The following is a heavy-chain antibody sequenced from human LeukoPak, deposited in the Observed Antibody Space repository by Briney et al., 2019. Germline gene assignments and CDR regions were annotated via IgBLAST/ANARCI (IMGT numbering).Heavy chain of an antibody. CDR2: IYYSGST. Sequence: PSLSLSLTCTVSGGSISSGGYYWSWIRQPPGKGLEWIGRIYYSGSTYSNQSLKSRVTISVNTSKNQFSLNLSSVTAADTAVYYCNRGTMVRGVITQFDPWGQGTLVTVSS. CDR3: NRGTMVRGVITQFDP. V-gene: IGHV4-31*03. D-gene: IGHD3-10*01. J-gene: IGHJ5*02. CDR1: GGSISSGGYY.